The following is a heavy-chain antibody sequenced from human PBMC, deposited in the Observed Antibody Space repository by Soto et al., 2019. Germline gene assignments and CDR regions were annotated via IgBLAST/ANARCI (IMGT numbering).Heavy chain of an antibody. CDR3: AQSRQGSDFDY. V-gene: IGHV2-5*01. D-gene: IGHD2-15*01. Sequence: GPTLANPTQPLTLTCTFSGFSLSTSGVGVGWIRQPPGKALECLALIYWNDDKRYSPSLKSRLTITKDTSKNQVVLTMTNMDPVDTATYYCAQSRQGSDFDYWGQGTLVTVSS. J-gene: IGHJ4*02. CDR2: IYWNDDK. CDR1: GFSLSTSGVG.